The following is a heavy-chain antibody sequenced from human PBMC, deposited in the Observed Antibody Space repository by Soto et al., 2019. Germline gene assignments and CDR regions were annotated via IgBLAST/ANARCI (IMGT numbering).Heavy chain of an antibody. Sequence: GTSVKVSCEASGYSYTSYAIHWGRQAPGQRLEWMGWINAGNGNTKYSQKFQGRVTITRDTSASTAYMELSSLRSEDTAVYYCARSIVVVTALDYWGQGTLVTVSS. D-gene: IGHD2-21*02. CDR2: INAGNGNT. J-gene: IGHJ4*02. CDR3: ARSIVVVTALDY. V-gene: IGHV1-3*01. CDR1: GYSYTSYA.